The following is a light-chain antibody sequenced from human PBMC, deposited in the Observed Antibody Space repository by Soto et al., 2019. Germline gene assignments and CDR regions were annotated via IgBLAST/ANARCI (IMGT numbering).Light chain of an antibody. J-gene: IGLJ1*01. Sequence: QSVLTQPPSASGTPGXXXXXXXSGSSXNIGSNYVYWYQQLPGTAPKLLIYRNNQRPSGVPDRFSGSKSGTSASLAISGLRSEDEADYYCAAWDDSLSGSFVFGTGTKLTVL. CDR2: RNN. V-gene: IGLV1-47*01. CDR1: SXNIGSNY. CDR3: AAWDDSLSGSFV.